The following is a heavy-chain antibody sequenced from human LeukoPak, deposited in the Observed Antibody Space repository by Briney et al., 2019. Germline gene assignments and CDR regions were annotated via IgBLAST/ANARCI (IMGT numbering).Heavy chain of an antibody. CDR2: ISGGGVTT. V-gene: IGHV3-23*01. Sequence: GGSLRLSCVGSGFTSIAYAMTWARQAPGKGLEWVSGISGGGVTTYYADSVKGRFTISRDNSKNTLYLQMNSLRADDTAIYYCARNQQLGGHSYYYYGMDVWGQGTTVTVSS. D-gene: IGHD3-16*01. J-gene: IGHJ6*02. CDR1: GFTSIAYA. CDR3: ARNQQLGGHSYYYYGMDV.